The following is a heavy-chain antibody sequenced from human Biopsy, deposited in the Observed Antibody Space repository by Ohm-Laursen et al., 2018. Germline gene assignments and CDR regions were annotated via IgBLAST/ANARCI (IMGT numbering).Heavy chain of an antibody. Sequence: SLRLSCSASGFTLNKHGMHWVRQAPGKGLEWVAVIWFDETNKHYGDSVQGRFTISRDNSKNTVYLQMNSLRAEDTAIYYCARDSTINTVTTADYWGQGTLVTVSS. CDR1: GFTLNKHG. CDR3: ARDSTINTVTTADY. CDR2: IWFDETNK. J-gene: IGHJ4*02. V-gene: IGHV3-33*01. D-gene: IGHD4-11*01.